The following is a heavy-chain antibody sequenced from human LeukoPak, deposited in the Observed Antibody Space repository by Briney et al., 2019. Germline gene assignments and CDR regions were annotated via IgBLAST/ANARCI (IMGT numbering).Heavy chain of an antibody. J-gene: IGHJ4*02. CDR1: DDSISDYY. Sequence: SETLPLTCTVSDDSISDYYRGWIRQPPGKGLEWIGYFHNSGTSTYNPSLKIRVTISADTSKNQFSLKLNSLTAADTAVYYCTRGAGWLIDYWGQGILVTVSS. V-gene: IGHV4-59*01. CDR3: TRGAGWLIDY. CDR2: FHNSGTS. D-gene: IGHD3-16*01.